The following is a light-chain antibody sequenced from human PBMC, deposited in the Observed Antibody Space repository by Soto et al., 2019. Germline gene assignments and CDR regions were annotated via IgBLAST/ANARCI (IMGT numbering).Light chain of an antibody. J-gene: IGKJ4*01. CDR1: QSVSSD. CDR3: QQYNKWPLT. V-gene: IGKV3-15*01. Sequence: IVMTQSPATLSVSPWERATLSCRASQSVSSDLVWYQQKAGQAPRLLIYDTSTRATGIPARFSGSGSGTEFTLTISSLQSEDSAVYHCQQYNKWPLTFGGGTKV. CDR2: DTS.